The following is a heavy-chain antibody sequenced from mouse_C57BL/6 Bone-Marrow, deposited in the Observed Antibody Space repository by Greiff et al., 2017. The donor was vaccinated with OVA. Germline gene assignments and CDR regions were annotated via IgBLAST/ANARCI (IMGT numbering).Heavy chain of an antibody. D-gene: IGHD2-4*01. Sequence: VQLQQPGAELVMPGASVKLSCKASGYTFTSYWMHWVKQRPGQGLEWIGEIDPSDSYTNYNQKFKGKSTLTVDKSSSTAYMQLSSLTSEDSAVYYCARSDYDYGFAYWGQGTLVTVSA. CDR1: GYTFTSYW. V-gene: IGHV1-69*01. CDR3: ARSDYDYGFAY. J-gene: IGHJ3*01. CDR2: IDPSDSYT.